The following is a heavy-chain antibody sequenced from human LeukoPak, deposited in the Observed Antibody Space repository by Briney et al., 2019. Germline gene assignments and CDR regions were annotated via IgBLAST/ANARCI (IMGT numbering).Heavy chain of an antibody. Sequence: ASVKVSCKASGYTFTSYGISWVRQAPGQGLEWMGWISAYNGNTNYAQKLQGRVTMTTDTSTGTAYMELRSLRSDDTAVYYCAGSTTVATWGAFDIWGQGTMVTVSS. J-gene: IGHJ3*02. CDR1: GYTFTSYG. CDR2: ISAYNGNT. D-gene: IGHD4-23*01. V-gene: IGHV1-18*01. CDR3: AGSTTVATWGAFDI.